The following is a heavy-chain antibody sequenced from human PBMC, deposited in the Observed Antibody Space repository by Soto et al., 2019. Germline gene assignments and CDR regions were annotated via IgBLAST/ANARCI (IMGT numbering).Heavy chain of an antibody. D-gene: IGHD1-26*01. Sequence: PSETLSLTCAVSGYAIRDGYYWAWIRQSPGKGLEWIGSVYHSGSTNYNPSLESRVTILVDTSKNQFSLKLSSVTAADTAVYYCTSVYSKNWHWFESWGQGTLVTVSS. CDR2: VYHSGST. CDR3: TSVYSKNWHWFES. CDR1: GYAIRDGYY. V-gene: IGHV4-38-2*01. J-gene: IGHJ5*01.